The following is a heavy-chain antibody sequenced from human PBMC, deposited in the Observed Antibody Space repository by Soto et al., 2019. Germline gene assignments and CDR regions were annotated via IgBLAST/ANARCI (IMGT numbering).Heavy chain of an antibody. CDR3: ARDGWGSNWYFDL. D-gene: IGHD3-16*01. Sequence: AGGSLGLSCGAPGVTFKDYGMHWVRQAPGKGLEWVAVISYDGKQTYYADSVKGRFTISKDKSKRTLFLQMNSLRVDDTAVYYCARDGWGSNWYFDLWGRGTLVTVSS. CDR1: GVTFKDYG. CDR2: ISYDGKQT. V-gene: IGHV3-30*03. J-gene: IGHJ2*01.